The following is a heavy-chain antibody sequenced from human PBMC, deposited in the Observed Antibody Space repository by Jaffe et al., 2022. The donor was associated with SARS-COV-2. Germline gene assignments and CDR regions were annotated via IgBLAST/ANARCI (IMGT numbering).Heavy chain of an antibody. V-gene: IGHV4-39*01. Sequence: QLQLQESGPGLVKPSETLSLTCTVSGGSISSSSYYWGWIRQPPGKGLEWIGSIYYSGSTYYNPSLKSRVTISVDTSKNQFSLKLSSVTAADTAVYYCASTPWDLLGELMHYFDYWGQGTLVTVSS. CDR2: IYYSGST. CDR1: GGSISSSSYY. J-gene: IGHJ4*02. CDR3: ASTPWDLLGELMHYFDY. D-gene: IGHD3-16*01.